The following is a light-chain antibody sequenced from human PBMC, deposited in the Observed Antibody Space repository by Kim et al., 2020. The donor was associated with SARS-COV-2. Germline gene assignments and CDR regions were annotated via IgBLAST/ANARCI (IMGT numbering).Light chain of an antibody. CDR2: GTS. J-gene: IGKJ3*01. CDR1: QSVDSKY. V-gene: IGKV3-20*01. CDR3: QHYGGSLFT. Sequence: EIVLTQSPGTLSLSPGERGTLSCRASQSVDSKYLSWYQQKPGQAPRLLIYGTSDRATGIPDRFSGGGSGTDFTLTISRLEAEDFAVYFCQHYGGSLFTFGPGTKVDIK.